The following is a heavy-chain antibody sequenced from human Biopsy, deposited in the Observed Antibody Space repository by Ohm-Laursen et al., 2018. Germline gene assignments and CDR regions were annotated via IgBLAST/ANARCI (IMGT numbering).Heavy chain of an antibody. CDR1: GESFNGYY. CDR3: ARDSRGGHLNTTLITGKNLDS. CDR2: INHSGRT. D-gene: IGHD3-16*01. Sequence: SQTLSLTCAVYGESFNGYYWSWIRQTPGKVLEWIGEINHSGRTNYNPSLKGRVTISVDTSKNQFSLKLNSVTAADTAVYFCARDSRGGHLNTTLITGKNLDSWGQGILVTVSS. J-gene: IGHJ4*02. V-gene: IGHV4-34*01.